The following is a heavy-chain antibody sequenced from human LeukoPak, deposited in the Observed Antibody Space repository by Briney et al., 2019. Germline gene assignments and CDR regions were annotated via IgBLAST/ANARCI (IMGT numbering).Heavy chain of an antibody. Sequence: SQTLSLTCAISGDSVSSNSAAWNWIRQSPSRGLEWLGRTYYRSKWYNDYAVSVKSRITINPDTSKNQFSLQLNSVTPEDTAVYYCARAPGGTTVVTPFGAFDIWGQGTTVTVSS. V-gene: IGHV6-1*01. CDR1: GDSVSSNSAA. CDR3: ARAPGGTTVVTPFGAFDI. J-gene: IGHJ3*02. D-gene: IGHD4-23*01. CDR2: TYYRSKWYN.